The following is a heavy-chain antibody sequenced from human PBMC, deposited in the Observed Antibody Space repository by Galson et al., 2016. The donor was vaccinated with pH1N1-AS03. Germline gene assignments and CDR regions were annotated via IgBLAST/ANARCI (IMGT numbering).Heavy chain of an antibody. D-gene: IGHD3-10*01. CDR2: INEDGSTT. J-gene: IGHJ4*02. CDR3: ARDVGAVDDY. Sequence: SLRLSCAASGFTFSRYWMHWVRQAPGKGLVWVSHINEDGSTTRYADSVKGRFTISRDNSESTLYLQMNSLGDDDTAVYYCARDVGAVDDYWGQGTLVTVSS. V-gene: IGHV3-74*01. CDR1: GFTFSRYW.